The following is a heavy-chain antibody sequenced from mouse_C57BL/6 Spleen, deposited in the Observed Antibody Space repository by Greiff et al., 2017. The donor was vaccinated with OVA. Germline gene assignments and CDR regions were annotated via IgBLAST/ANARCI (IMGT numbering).Heavy chain of an antibody. Sequence: QVQLKESGPGLVQPSQSLSITCTVSGFSLTSYGVHWVRQSPGKGLEWLGVIWSGGSTDYNAAFISRLSISKDNSKSQVFFKMNSLQADDTAIYYCARERVRGNAMDYWDQGTSVTVSS. J-gene: IGHJ4*01. CDR3: ARERVRGNAMDY. CDR1: GFSLTSYG. V-gene: IGHV2-2*01. CDR2: IWSGGST.